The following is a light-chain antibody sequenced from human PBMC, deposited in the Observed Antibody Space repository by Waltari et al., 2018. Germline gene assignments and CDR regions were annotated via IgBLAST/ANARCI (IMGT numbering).Light chain of an antibody. CDR3: VAWDSSLSAVL. CDR1: SSNIGNNY. V-gene: IGLV1-51*01. Sequence: QSVLPQPPSVSAAPGQKVTIPCSGSSSNIGNNYVSWYQHLPGRAPKLLIYENDKRYSGIPDRFSGSKSSTSATLGITGLQTGDEADYYCVAWDSSLSAVLFGGGTKLTVL. J-gene: IGLJ2*01. CDR2: END.